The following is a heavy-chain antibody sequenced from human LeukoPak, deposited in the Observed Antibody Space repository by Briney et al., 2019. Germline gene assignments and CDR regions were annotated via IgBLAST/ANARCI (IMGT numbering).Heavy chain of an antibody. CDR1: GDSISSYY. CDR3: ATVNDFWTRRGMDV. V-gene: IGHV4-4*07. CDR2: LPTTGST. J-gene: IGHJ6*04. D-gene: IGHD3-3*01. Sequence: SETLSLTCTVSGDSISSYYWNWIRQPAGKGLEWVGRLPTTGSTNYIPSLETRSTMSLNTSKNQYILNLSAVTAADTALYYCATVNDFWTRRGMDVWGKGTTVTVSS.